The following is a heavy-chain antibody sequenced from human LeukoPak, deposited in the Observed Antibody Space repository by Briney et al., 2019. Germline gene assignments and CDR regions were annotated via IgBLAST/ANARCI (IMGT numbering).Heavy chain of an antibody. CDR1: GFTFRTYE. CDR3: ARLGESGYVDLALDY. CDR2: ISSSSSYI. Sequence: GGSLRLSCATSGFTFRTYEMNWVRQAPGKGLEWVSSISSSSSYIYYADSVKGRFTISRDNAKNSLYLQMNSLRAEDTAVYYCARLGESGYVDLALDYWGQGTLVTVSS. J-gene: IGHJ4*02. D-gene: IGHD5-12*01. V-gene: IGHV3-21*01.